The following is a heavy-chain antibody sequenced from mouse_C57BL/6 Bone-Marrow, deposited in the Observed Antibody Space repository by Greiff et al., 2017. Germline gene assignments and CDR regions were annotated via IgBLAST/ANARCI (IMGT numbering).Heavy chain of an antibody. CDR1: GYTFTSYW. J-gene: IGHJ2*01. CDR3: ARDYSSSYGY. CDR2: IDPSDSYT. D-gene: IGHD1-1*01. V-gene: IGHV1-50*01. Sequence: QVQLQQPGAELVKPGASVKLSCKASGYTFTSYWMQWVKQRPGQGLEWIGEIDPSDSYTNYNQKFKGKATLTVDTSSSTAYMQLSSLTSEDSAVYYCARDYSSSYGYWGQGTTLTVSS.